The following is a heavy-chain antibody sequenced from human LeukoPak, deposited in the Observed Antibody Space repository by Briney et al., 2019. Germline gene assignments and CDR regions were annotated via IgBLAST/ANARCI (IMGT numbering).Heavy chain of an antibody. D-gene: IGHD3-3*01. Sequence: PGGTLRLSCAASGFTFSSYGMSWVRQAPGKGLEWVSAISGSGGSTYYADSVKGRFTISRDNAKNSLYLQLNSLRAEDTAVYYCATDRGFASFDYWGQGTLVTVSS. CDR3: ATDRGFASFDY. CDR2: ISGSGGST. J-gene: IGHJ4*02. V-gene: IGHV3-23*01. CDR1: GFTFSSYG.